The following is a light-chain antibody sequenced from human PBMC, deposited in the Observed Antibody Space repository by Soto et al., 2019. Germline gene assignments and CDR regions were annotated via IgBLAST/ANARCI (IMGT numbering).Light chain of an antibody. CDR1: QSVSTY. Sequence: ENVLTQSPATLSLSPGERVTLSCRASQSVSTYLAWYQQKPGQAPRLLIYDTSNRATGIPARFSGSGSGTDFTLTISSLEPEDFAVYYCQQRSNWPPMWTFGQGTKVEIK. V-gene: IGKV3-11*01. J-gene: IGKJ1*01. CDR2: DTS. CDR3: QQRSNWPPMWT.